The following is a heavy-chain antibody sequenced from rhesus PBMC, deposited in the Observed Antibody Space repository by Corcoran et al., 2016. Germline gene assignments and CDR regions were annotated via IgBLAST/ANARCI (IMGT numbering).Heavy chain of an antibody. CDR3: ARELGYGSKAIFDY. D-gene: IGHD4-29*01. J-gene: IGHJ4*01. V-gene: IGHV4S14*01. CDR2: IYGMGGSN. CDR1: GYSISSNY. Sequence: QVQLQESGPGLVKPSETLSLTCAVSGYSISSNYWNWIRQPPGKGLEWIGSIYGMGGSNSLNPSLKRRVTLSVDTSTNQFSLKLSSVTAADTAVYYCARELGYGSKAIFDYWGQGVLVTVSS.